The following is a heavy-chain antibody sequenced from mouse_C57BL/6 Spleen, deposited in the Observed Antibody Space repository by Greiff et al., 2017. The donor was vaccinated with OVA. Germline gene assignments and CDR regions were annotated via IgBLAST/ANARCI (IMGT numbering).Heavy chain of an antibody. J-gene: IGHJ1*03. Sequence: VQLKQSGPELVKPGASVKISCKASGYAFSSSWMNWVKQRPGKGLEWIGRIYPGDGDTNYNGKFKGKATLTADKSSSTAYMQLSSLTSEDSAVYFCARRYGNLSYWYFDVWGTGTTVTVSS. CDR2: IYPGDGDT. D-gene: IGHD2-1*01. CDR3: ARRYGNLSYWYFDV. V-gene: IGHV1-82*01. CDR1: GYAFSSSW.